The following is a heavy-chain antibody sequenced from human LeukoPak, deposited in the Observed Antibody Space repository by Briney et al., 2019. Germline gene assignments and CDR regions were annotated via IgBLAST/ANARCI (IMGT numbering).Heavy chain of an antibody. J-gene: IGHJ4*02. CDR2: ISSDGSST. CDR3: AREGVATTSFDY. Sequence: GGSLRLSCAASGFTFSTYWIHWVRQAPGKGLVWVSPISSDGSSTTYADSVKGRFTISRDNAKNTLYLQMNSLRAEDTAVYSCAREGVATTSFDYWGQGTLVTVSS. V-gene: IGHV3-74*01. D-gene: IGHD5-12*01. CDR1: GFTFSTYW.